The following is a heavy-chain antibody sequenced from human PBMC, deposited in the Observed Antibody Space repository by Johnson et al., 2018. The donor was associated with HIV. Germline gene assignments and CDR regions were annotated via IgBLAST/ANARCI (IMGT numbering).Heavy chain of an antibody. Sequence: QLVESGGGVVRPGGSLRLSCAASGFTFDDYAMHWVRQAPGKGLEWVSGISWNSGSIGYADSVKGRFTISRDNAKNSLYLQMNSLRAEDTAVYYCARDRGSYYGDAFDIWGQGTMVTVSS. CDR2: ISWNSGSI. D-gene: IGHD1-26*01. J-gene: IGHJ3*02. CDR3: ARDRGSYYGDAFDI. CDR1: GFTFDDYA. V-gene: IGHV3-9*01.